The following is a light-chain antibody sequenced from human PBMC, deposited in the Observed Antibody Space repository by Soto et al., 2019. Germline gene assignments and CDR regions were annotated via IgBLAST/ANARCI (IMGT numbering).Light chain of an antibody. J-gene: IGKJ1*01. V-gene: IGKV1-5*01. CDR1: QSISSW. Sequence: DIQMTQSPSTLSASVGDRVTITCRASQSISSWLAWYQKKPGKAPKLLIYDAPSLESRVTSRFSGSGSGTEFTLTISSLQPDDFATYYCQQYNSYSWTFGQGTKV. CDR3: QQYNSYSWT. CDR2: DAP.